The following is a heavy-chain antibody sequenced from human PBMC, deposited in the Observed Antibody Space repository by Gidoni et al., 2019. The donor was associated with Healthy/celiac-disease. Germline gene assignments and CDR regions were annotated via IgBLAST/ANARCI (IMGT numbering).Heavy chain of an antibody. CDR3: AKGRGDSYGHGMDV. V-gene: IGHV3-23*01. Sequence: EVQLLESGGGLVQRGGSLRLSCAASGFTFSSYAMSWVRQAPGKVLEWVSAISGSGGITYYEDSVKGRFTISRDNSKNTLYLQINSLRAEDTAVYYCAKGRGDSYGHGMDVWGQGTTFTFSS. J-gene: IGHJ6*02. D-gene: IGHD5-18*01. CDR1: GFTFSSYA. CDR2: ISGSGGIT.